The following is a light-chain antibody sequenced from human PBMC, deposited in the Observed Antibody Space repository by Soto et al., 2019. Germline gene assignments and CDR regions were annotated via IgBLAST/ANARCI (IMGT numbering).Light chain of an antibody. CDR3: QQYGNLWT. V-gene: IGKV3-20*01. CDR2: DAS. Sequence: EIVLTQSPGTLSLSPGERATLSCRASQSVYSSYLAWYQQKPGQAPRLLIYDASSRATGIPDRFSGSGSGTHFTLTIRRLEPEDFGMYYWQQYGNLWTFGQGTKLEI. J-gene: IGKJ2*02. CDR1: QSVYSSY.